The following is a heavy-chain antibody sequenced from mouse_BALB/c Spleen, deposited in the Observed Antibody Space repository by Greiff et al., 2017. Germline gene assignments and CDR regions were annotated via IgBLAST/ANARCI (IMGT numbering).Heavy chain of an antibody. CDR2: INPNNGGT. V-gene: IGHV1-18*01. J-gene: IGHJ2*01. Sequence: VQLKQSGPELVKPGASVKIPCKASGYTFTDYNMDWVKQSHGKSLEWIGDINPNNGGTIYNQKFKGKATLTVDKSSTTAYMELRSLTSEDTAVYYCARVSNYYGSSFDYWGQGTTRTVSS. CDR1: GYTFTDYN. CDR3: ARVSNYYGSSFDY. D-gene: IGHD1-1*01.